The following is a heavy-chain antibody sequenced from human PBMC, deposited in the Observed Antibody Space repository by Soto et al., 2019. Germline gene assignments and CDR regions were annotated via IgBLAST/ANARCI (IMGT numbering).Heavy chain of an antibody. CDR3: TRQFAGLNYGGVY. CDR1: GFSFSGSS. V-gene: IGHV3-73*02. CDR2: IRSKADKYET. J-gene: IGHJ4*02. D-gene: IGHD3-16*01. Sequence: EVQLVESGGDLVQPGGSLKLSCAASGFSFSGSSMHWVRQASGKGLEWVGRIRSKADKYETAYAASVKGRFTISRDDSKTTAYLQMNSLKSEDTAVYYCTRQFAGLNYGGVYWGQGTLVTVSS.